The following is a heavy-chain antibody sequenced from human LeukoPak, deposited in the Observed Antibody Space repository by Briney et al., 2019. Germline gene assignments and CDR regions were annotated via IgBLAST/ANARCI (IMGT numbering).Heavy chain of an antibody. J-gene: IGHJ3*01. CDR1: GFTFTTYG. CDR2: IRYDGSSK. Sequence: GGSLRLSCAASGFTFTTYGIHWVRQAPGKGLEWVAFIRYDGSSKYYADFVKGRFTISRDSSKNTLYLQMNSLRPEDTAVYYCAKDSCSGGRCCSSPYDAFDVWGQGTMVTVSS. CDR3: AKDSCSGGRCCSSPYDAFDV. V-gene: IGHV3-30*02. D-gene: IGHD2-15*01.